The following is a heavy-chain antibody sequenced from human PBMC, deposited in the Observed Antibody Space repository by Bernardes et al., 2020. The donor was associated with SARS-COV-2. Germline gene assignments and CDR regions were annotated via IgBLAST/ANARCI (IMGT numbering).Heavy chain of an antibody. V-gene: IGHV1-18*01. Sequence: ASVQVSCKASGYSFPSYGISWVRQAPGQGLEWMGWISAYNGNTNYAQKLQGRVTMTTDTSTSTAYMELRSLRSDDTAVYYCAREVDIVLMVYTRYYGMDVWGQGTTVTVSS. CDR3: AREVDIVLMVYTRYYGMDV. D-gene: IGHD2-8*01. J-gene: IGHJ6*02. CDR2: ISAYNGNT. CDR1: GYSFPSYG.